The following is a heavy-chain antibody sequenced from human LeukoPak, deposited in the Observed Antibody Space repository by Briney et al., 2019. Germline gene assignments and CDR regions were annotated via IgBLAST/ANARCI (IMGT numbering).Heavy chain of an antibody. J-gene: IGHJ4*02. D-gene: IGHD5-24*01. V-gene: IGHV1-2*02. CDR2: IHHNSGGT. CDR1: GYTFTGYY. Sequence: ASVKVSCKASGYTFTGYYLHWVRQAPGQGLEWMGWIHHNSGGTNYAQKFQGRVTMTRDTSISTAYLDLSRLRSDDKAVYYCARVVVRDANNYKDYWGQGTLVPVSS. CDR3: ARVVVRDANNYKDY.